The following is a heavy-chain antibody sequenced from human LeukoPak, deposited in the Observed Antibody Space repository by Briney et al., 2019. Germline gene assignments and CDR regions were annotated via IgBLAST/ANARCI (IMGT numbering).Heavy chain of an antibody. CDR2: INPNSAGT. J-gene: IGHJ4*02. CDR3: ARTYYYGSGSFYY. CDR1: GYTFTGYY. Sequence: ASVKVSCKASGYTFTGYYMHWVRQAPGQGLEWMGRINPNSAGTNYAQKFQGRVTMTRDTSISTAYMELSRLRSDDTAVYYCARTYYYGSGSFYYWGQGTLVTVSS. V-gene: IGHV1-2*06. D-gene: IGHD3-10*01.